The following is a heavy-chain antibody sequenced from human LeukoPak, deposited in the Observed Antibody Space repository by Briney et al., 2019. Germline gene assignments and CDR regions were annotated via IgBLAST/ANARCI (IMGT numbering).Heavy chain of an antibody. J-gene: IGHJ4*02. CDR1: GFTFSSYA. CDR3: AKGTLTFGGVIVQPFDY. V-gene: IGHV3-23*01. CDR2: ISGSGGST. Sequence: GGSLRLSFAASGFTFSSYAMSWVRQAPGKGLEWVSAISGSGGSTYYADSVKGRFTISRDNSKNTLYLQMNSLRAEDTAVYYCAKGTLTFGGVIVQPFDYWGQGTLVTVSS. D-gene: IGHD3-16*02.